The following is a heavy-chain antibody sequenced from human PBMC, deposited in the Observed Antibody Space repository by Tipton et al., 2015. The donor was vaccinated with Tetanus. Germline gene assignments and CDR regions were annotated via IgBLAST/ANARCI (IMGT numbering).Heavy chain of an antibody. V-gene: IGHV4-59*12. Sequence: GLVKPSETLSLTCTVSGGSITNYYWSWVRQSPGKGLEWIGYVYYRGGTIASPSLKSRVTMSVDTSKKQVSLKLSSVTAADTAVYYWASHYGSGSDDAFDIWGQGTMVTVSS. J-gene: IGHJ3*02. D-gene: IGHD3-10*01. CDR2: VYYRGGT. CDR1: GGSITNYY. CDR3: ASHYGSGSDDAFDI.